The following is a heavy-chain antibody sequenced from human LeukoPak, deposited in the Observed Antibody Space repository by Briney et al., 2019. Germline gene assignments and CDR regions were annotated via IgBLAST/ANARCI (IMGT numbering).Heavy chain of an antibody. CDR3: AKGRIVGARGPFDY. Sequence: GGSLRLSCAASGFTFSDYYMSWIRQAPGKGLEWVSYISSSGSTIYYADSVKGRFTISRDNSKNTLYLQMNSLRAEDTAVYYCAKGRIVGARGPFDYWGQGTLVTVSS. V-gene: IGHV3-11*01. J-gene: IGHJ4*02. CDR1: GFTFSDYY. CDR2: ISSSGSTI. D-gene: IGHD1-26*01.